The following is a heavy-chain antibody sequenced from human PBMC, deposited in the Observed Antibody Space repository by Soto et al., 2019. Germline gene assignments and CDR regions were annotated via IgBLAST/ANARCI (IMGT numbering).Heavy chain of an antibody. CDR3: ARDDYGSGSPTKGYMDA. V-gene: IGHV3-33*01. J-gene: IGHJ6*03. CDR1: GFTFSRYG. Sequence: QVQLVESGGGVVQPGRSLRLSCAASGFTFSRYGMYWARHAAGKGVEWVAIIWNDGRTKYYLDSVKGRFTISKDNTKSTLYLEISGLTDEDTAVYYCARDDYGSGSPTKGYMDAWGKGTSVIVSS. CDR2: IWNDGRTK. D-gene: IGHD3-10*01.